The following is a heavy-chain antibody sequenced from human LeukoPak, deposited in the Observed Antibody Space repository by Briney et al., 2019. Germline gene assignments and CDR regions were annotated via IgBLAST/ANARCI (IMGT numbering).Heavy chain of an antibody. CDR3: ARAAKKVDDIFTGYPFDY. CDR1: GGTFSSYA. V-gene: IGHV1-69*01. J-gene: IGHJ4*02. CDR2: IIPIFGTA. D-gene: IGHD3-9*01. Sequence: ASVKVSCKASGGTFSSYAISWVRQAPGQGLEWMGGIIPIFGTANYAQKFQGRVTITADESTSTAYMELSSLRSEDTAVYYCARAAKKVDDIFTGYPFDYWGQGTLVTVSS.